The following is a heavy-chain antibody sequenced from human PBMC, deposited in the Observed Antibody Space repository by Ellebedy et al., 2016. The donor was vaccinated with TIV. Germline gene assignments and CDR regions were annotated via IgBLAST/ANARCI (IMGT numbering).Heavy chain of an antibody. J-gene: IGHJ6*02. D-gene: IGHD2-15*01. CDR2: ISLRGSST. CDR3: AKAPVIAGYYYYSMDV. CDR1: GFSFSGYA. Sequence: GESLKISCAASGFSFSGYAMSWVRQAPGKGLEWVSSISLRGSSTYYADSVRGRFTISRDNSQNTLYLQMNSLRAEDTALYYCAKAPVIAGYYYYSMDVWGQGTTVTVSS. V-gene: IGHV3-23*01.